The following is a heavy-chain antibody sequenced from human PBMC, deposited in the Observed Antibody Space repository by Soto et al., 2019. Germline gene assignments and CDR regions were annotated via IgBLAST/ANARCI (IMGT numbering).Heavy chain of an antibody. Sequence: GASVKVSCKASGGTFSSYTISWVRQAPGQGLEWMGRIIPILGIANYAQKFQGRVTITADKSTSTAYMELSSLRSEDTAVYYCARVGGRGGSCYPYLDYGGQEPLVTVPS. CDR3: ARVGGRGGSCYPYLDY. V-gene: IGHV1-69*02. CDR1: GGTFSSYT. CDR2: IIPILGIA. J-gene: IGHJ4*02. D-gene: IGHD2-15*01.